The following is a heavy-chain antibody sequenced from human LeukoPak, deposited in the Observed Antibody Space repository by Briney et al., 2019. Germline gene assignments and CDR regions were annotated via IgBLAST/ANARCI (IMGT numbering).Heavy chain of an antibody. CDR2: IYYSGST. CDR3: ARGVMYYYDSSGYYPFDY. Sequence: PSQTLSLTCTVSGGSVSSGSYYWSWIRQPPGKGLEWIGYIYYSGSTNYNPSLKSRVTISVDTSKNQFSLKLSSVTAADTAVYYCARGVMYYYDSSGYYPFDYWGQGTLVTVSS. CDR1: GGSVSSGSYY. D-gene: IGHD3-22*01. J-gene: IGHJ4*02. V-gene: IGHV4-61*01.